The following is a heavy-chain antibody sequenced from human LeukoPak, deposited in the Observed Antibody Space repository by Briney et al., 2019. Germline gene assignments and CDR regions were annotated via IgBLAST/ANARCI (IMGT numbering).Heavy chain of an antibody. Sequence: PSETLSLTCTVSGGSISSSSYYWGWIRQPPGKGLEWIGSIYYSGSTYYNPSLKSRVTISVDTSKNQFSLKLSSVTAADTAVYYCARFPTQIYCGGDCYSVDYWGQGTLVTVSS. CDR1: GGSISSSSYY. D-gene: IGHD2-21*01. V-gene: IGHV4-39*01. CDR2: IYYSGST. J-gene: IGHJ4*02. CDR3: ARFPTQIYCGGDCYSVDY.